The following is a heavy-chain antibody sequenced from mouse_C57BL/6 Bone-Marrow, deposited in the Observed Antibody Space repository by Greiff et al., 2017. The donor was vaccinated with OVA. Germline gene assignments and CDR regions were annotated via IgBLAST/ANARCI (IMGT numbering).Heavy chain of an antibody. CDR3: ARHRYGSSNWYFDV. CDR2: ISSGGSYT. Sequence: DVKLVESGGDLVKPGGSLKLSCAASGFTFSSYGMSWVRQTPDKRLEWVATISSGGSYTYYPDSVKGRFTISRDNAKNTLSMQLSSLKSENTAMYYCARHRYGSSNWYFDVWGTGTTVTVSS. D-gene: IGHD1-1*01. V-gene: IGHV5-6*02. CDR1: GFTFSSYG. J-gene: IGHJ1*03.